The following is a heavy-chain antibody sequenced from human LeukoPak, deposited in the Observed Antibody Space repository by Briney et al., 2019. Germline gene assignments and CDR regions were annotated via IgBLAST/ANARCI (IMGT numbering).Heavy chain of an antibody. CDR2: INTHKGNT. CDR1: ASTFTTYG. J-gene: IGHJ4*02. D-gene: IGHD3-10*01. Sequence: ASVKVSCKTSASTFTTYGITWVRQAPGQGLKWMGWINTHKGNTYFSWEFQDRVFLTTDASTTTAYMELRSLRSDDTAIYYCATYFSGSGSFTTQFDHWGQGTLVTVSS. V-gene: IGHV1-18*04. CDR3: ATYFSGSGSFTTQFDH.